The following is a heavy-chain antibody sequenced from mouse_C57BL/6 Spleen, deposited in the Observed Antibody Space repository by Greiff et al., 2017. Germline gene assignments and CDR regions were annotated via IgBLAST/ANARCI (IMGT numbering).Heavy chain of an antibody. D-gene: IGHD2-5*01. CDR3: AGRYYSTYKDFEV. Sequence: VQLQQPGAELVMPGASVKLSCKASGYTFTSYWMHWVKQRPGQGLEWIGEIDPSDSYTNYNQKFKGKATLTVDKSSSTAYMQLSSLTSEDSAVYYCAGRYYSTYKDFEVWGTGATVTVSS. CDR1: GYTFTSYW. CDR2: IDPSDSYT. J-gene: IGHJ1*03. V-gene: IGHV1-69*01.